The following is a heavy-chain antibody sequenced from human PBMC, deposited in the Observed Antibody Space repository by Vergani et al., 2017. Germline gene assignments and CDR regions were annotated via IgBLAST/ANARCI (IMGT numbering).Heavy chain of an antibody. CDR2: IIPIFGTA. V-gene: IGHV1-69*01. CDR1: VGTFSSYA. CDR3: ARFNRNKRHFDY. J-gene: IGHJ4*02. Sequence: QVQLVQSGAEVKKPGSSVQVSCKSSVGTFSSYAISWVRQAPGQGLEWMGGIIPIFGTANDAQKFQGRVTITADESTSTAYMERSSLRSEDTAVYYCARFNRNKRHFDYWGQGTLVTVSS. D-gene: IGHD1/OR15-1a*01.